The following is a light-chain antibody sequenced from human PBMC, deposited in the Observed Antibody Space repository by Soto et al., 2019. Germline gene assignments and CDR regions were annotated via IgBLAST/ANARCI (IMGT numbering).Light chain of an antibody. Sequence: EIVLTQSPGTLSLSPGERATLSCRASQSVSRSYLAWYQQKPGQAPRLLIYGASSRATGIPDRFSGSGSGTDFTLTISRLETEDFAVYYCQQYGSSPRITFGGGTKVEIK. CDR2: GAS. J-gene: IGKJ4*01. CDR1: QSVSRSY. V-gene: IGKV3-20*01. CDR3: QQYGSSPRIT.